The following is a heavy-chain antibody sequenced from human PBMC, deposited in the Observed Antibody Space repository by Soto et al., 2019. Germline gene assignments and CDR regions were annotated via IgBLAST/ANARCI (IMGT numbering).Heavy chain of an antibody. J-gene: IGHJ6*01. Sequence: QVQLVESGGGVVQPGRSLRLSCAASGFTFSIYGMHWVRQAPGKGLEWVAVISYDGSNKYYADSVKGRFTISRDNSKNTLYLQMNSLRAEDTAVYYCALRLPGSMNYGRDVW. D-gene: IGHD4-17*01. CDR3: ALRLPGSMNYGRDV. CDR1: GFTFSIYG. CDR2: ISYDGSNK. V-gene: IGHV3-30*03.